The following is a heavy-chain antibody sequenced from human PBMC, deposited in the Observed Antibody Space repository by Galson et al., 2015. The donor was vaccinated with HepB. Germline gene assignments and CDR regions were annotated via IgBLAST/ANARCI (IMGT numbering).Heavy chain of an antibody. Sequence: QSGAEVKKPGESLKISCKGSGYSFTSYWIGWVRQMPGKGLEWMGSIDPGDSYTRYSPSFQGQVTISADKSISTAYLQWSSLKASVTAMYYCARRSVRSRKASWFDPWGQGTLVTVSS. CDR2: IDPGDSYT. CDR3: ARRSVRSRKASWFDP. CDR1: GYSFTSYW. V-gene: IGHV5-51*03. D-gene: IGHD2-2*01. J-gene: IGHJ5*02.